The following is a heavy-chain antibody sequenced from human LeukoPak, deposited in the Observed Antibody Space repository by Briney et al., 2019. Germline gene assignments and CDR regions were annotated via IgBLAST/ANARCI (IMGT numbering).Heavy chain of an antibody. CDR2: IYTSGST. V-gene: IGHV4-61*02. Sequence: PSQTLSLTCTVSGGSISSGSYYWSWIRQPAGKGLEWIGRIYTSGSTNYNPSLKSRVTISVDTSKNQFSLKLSSVTAADTAVYYCARDLSGQMGGYWGQYNWFDPWGQGTLVTVSS. J-gene: IGHJ5*02. CDR1: GGSISSGSYY. D-gene: IGHD2-21*02. CDR3: ARDLSGQMGGYWGQYNWFDP.